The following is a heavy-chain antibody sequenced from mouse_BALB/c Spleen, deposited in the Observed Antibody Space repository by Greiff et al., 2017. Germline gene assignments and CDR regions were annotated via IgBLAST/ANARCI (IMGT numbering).Heavy chain of an antibody. CDR2: ISNGGGST. D-gene: IGHD1-1*01. V-gene: IGHV5-12-2*01. J-gene: IGHJ3*01. CDR3: ARHGSSGGFAY. Sequence: EVQRVESGGGLVQPGGSLKLSCAASGFTFSSYTMSWVRQTPEKRLEWVAYISNGGGSTYYPDTVKGRFTISRDNAKNTLYLQMSSLKSEDTAMYYCARHGSSGGFAYWGQGTLVTVSA. CDR1: GFTFSSYT.